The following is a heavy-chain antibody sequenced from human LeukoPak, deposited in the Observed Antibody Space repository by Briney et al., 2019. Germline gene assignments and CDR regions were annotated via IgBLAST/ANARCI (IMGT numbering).Heavy chain of an antibody. CDR1: GFTFSIYS. Sequence: GGSLRLSCAASGFTFSIYSINWVRQAPGKGLEWVSFITGNSNYIYYADSVKGRFTISRDNAKNSLYLQMNSLRAEDTAVYYCARESLGYCSSTSCSKDVNWFDPWGQGTLVTVSS. CDR2: ITGNSNYI. J-gene: IGHJ5*02. V-gene: IGHV3-21*01. CDR3: ARESLGYCSSTSCSKDVNWFDP. D-gene: IGHD2-2*01.